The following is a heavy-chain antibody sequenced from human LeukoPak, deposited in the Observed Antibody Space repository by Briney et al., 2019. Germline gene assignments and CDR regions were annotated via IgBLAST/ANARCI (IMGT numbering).Heavy chain of an antibody. CDR3: ARGLDSSGYYSIPDAFDI. J-gene: IGHJ3*02. D-gene: IGHD3-22*01. CDR2: IYYSGST. Sequence: PSETLSLTCTVSGGSISSFYWTWIRQPPGKGPEWIAYIYYSGSTNYNPSLKSRVTISVDTSQNQFSLKLNSVTAVDTAVYYCARGLDSSGYYSIPDAFDIWGQGTMVTVSS. CDR1: GGSISSFY. V-gene: IGHV4-59*01.